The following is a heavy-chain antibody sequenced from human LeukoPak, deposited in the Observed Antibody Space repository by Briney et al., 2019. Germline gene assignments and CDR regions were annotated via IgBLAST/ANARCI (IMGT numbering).Heavy chain of an antibody. V-gene: IGHV4-39*01. CDR3: ARQGGSVLHYSDY. J-gene: IGHJ4*01. Sequence: PSETLSLTCTVSGGSISSSSYYWGWIRQPPGKGLEWIGSIYYSGSTYYNPSLKSRVTISVDTSKNQFSLKLSSVTAADTAVYYCARQGGSVLHYSDYWGQEPWSPSPQ. CDR1: GGSISSSSYY. CDR2: IYYSGST. D-gene: IGHD5-12*01.